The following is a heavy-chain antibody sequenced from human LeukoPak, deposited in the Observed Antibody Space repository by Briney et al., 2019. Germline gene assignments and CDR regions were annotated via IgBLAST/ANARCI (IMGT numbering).Heavy chain of an antibody. Sequence: PAASVKVSCKASGYTFTSYGISWVRQAPGQGLEWMGWISAYNGNTNYAQKLQGRVTMTTDTSTSTAYMELRSLRSDDTAVYYCARDSMIVVVISTDYYYYGMDVWSQGTTVTVSS. CDR3: ARDSMIVVVISTDYYYYGMDV. V-gene: IGHV1-18*01. D-gene: IGHD3-22*01. CDR1: GYTFTSYG. CDR2: ISAYNGNT. J-gene: IGHJ6*02.